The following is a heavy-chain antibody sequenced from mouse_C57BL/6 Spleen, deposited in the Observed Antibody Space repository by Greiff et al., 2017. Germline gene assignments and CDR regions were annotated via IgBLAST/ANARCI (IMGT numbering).Heavy chain of an antibody. V-gene: IGHV1-26*01. CDR1: GYTFTDYY. CDR3: ARSGWFAYYAMDY. Sequence: EVQLQQSGPELVKPGASVKISCKASGYTFTDYYMNWVKQSHGKSLEWIGDINPNNGGTSYNQKFKGKATLTVDKSSSTAYMERRSLTSEDSAVYYWARSGWFAYYAMDYWGQGTSVTVSS. J-gene: IGHJ4*01. D-gene: IGHD2-3*01. CDR2: INPNNGGT.